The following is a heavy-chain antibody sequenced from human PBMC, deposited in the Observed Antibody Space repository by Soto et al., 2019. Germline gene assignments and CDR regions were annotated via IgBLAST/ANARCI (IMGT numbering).Heavy chain of an antibody. Sequence: SVKVSCKASGGTFSSYAISWVRQAPGQGLEWMGGIIPIFGTANYAQKFQGRVTITADESTSTAYMELSSLRSEDTAVYYCARDMVRGVIKDYYYGMDVWGQGTTVTVSS. CDR3: ARDMVRGVIKDYYYGMDV. CDR2: IIPIFGTA. D-gene: IGHD3-10*01. CDR1: GGTFSSYA. J-gene: IGHJ6*02. V-gene: IGHV1-69*13.